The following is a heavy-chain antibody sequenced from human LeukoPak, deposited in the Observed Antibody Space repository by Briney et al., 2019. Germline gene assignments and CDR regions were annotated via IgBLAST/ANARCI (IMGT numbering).Heavy chain of an antibody. J-gene: IGHJ3*02. V-gene: IGHV4-61*02. CDR3: ARQGAAAGAGGAFDI. CDR2: IYTSGST. Sequence: PSETLSLTCTVSGGSISSGGYYWSWIRQPAGKGLEWIGRIYTSGSTNYNPSLKSRVTMSVDTSKNQFSLKLSSVTAADTAVYYCARQGAAAGAGGAFDIWGQGTMVTVSS. CDR1: GGSISSGGYY. D-gene: IGHD6-13*01.